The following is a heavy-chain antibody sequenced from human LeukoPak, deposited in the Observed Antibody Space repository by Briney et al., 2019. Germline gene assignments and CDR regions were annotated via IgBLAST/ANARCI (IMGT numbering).Heavy chain of an antibody. V-gene: IGHV1-2*02. CDR2: SNLNSGGT. Sequence: ASVKVSCTASGYTFTGYYMNWGRQAPGQGLEWMGWSNLNSGGTQYAQKFQGRVNMTRGTSISTAYMELSRLRSDDTAVYYWASGVGLRLGELPDYWGQGTLVTVSS. D-gene: IGHD3-16*01. J-gene: IGHJ4*02. CDR1: GYTFTGYY. CDR3: ASGVGLRLGELPDY.